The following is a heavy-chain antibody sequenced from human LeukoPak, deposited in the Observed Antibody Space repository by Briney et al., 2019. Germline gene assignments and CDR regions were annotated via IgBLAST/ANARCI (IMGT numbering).Heavy chain of an antibody. CDR2: IYYGGST. J-gene: IGHJ4*02. D-gene: IGHD5-12*01. V-gene: IGHV4-31*03. Sequence: QVQLQESGPGLVKPSQTLSLTCTVSGGSISSGGYYWSWIRQHPGKGLEWIGYIYYGGSTYYNPSLKSRVTISVDTSKNQFSLKLSSVTAADTAVYYCARYYDSLAYFDYWGQGTLVTVSS. CDR1: GGSISSGGYY. CDR3: ARYYDSLAYFDY.